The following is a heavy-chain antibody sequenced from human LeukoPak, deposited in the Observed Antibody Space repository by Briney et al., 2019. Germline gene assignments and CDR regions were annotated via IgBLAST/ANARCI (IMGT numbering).Heavy chain of an antibody. CDR2: FDPEDGET. J-gene: IGHJ6*02. CDR1: GYTLTELS. Sequence: ASVTVSCTVSGYTLTELSMHWVRQAPGKGLEWMGGFDPEDGETIYAQKFQGRVTMTEDTSTDTAYMELSSLRSEDTAVYYCATGSRGYYGMDVWGQGTTVTVSS. CDR3: ATGSRGYYGMDV. D-gene: IGHD3-10*01. V-gene: IGHV1-24*01.